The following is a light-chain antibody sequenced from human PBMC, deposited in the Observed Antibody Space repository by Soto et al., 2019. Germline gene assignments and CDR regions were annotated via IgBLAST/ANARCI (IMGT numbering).Light chain of an antibody. V-gene: IGLV1-44*01. CDR3: AVWDDSLDGVV. J-gene: IGLJ2*01. Sequence: QSVLTQPPSASGTPGQSVTISCSGSSSNIGDNTVNWYQQLPGTAPKLLMYSNDQRWSGVPDQFSGSKSGTSASLAISGLQSEDEADYYCAVWDDSLDGVVFGGGTKLTVL. CDR2: SND. CDR1: SSNIGDNT.